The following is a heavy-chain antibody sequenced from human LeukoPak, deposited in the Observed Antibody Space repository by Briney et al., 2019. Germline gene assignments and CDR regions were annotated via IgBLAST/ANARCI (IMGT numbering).Heavy chain of an antibody. J-gene: IGHJ4*02. D-gene: IGHD6-19*01. V-gene: IGHV4-30-4*01. Sequence: PSETLSLTCTVSGGSISSGDYYWSWIRQPPGKGLEWIGYTYYSGSTYYNPSLKSRVTISVDTSKNQFSLKLSSVTAADTAVYYCARVGDSIAVAGGVFGFDYWGQGTLVTVSS. CDR3: ARVGDSIAVAGGVFGFDY. CDR1: GGSISSGDYY. CDR2: TYYSGST.